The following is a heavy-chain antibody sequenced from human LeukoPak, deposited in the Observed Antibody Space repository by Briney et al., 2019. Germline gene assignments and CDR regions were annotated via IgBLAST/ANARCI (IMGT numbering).Heavy chain of an antibody. CDR2: IIPIFGTA. CDR3: ASAPRPYYCDSSGYYMDV. CDR1: GGTFSSYA. Sequence: GASVKVSCKASGGTFSSYAISWVRQAPGQGLERMGGIIPIFGTANYAQKFQGRVTITTDESTSTAYMELSSLRSEDTAVYYCASAPRPYYCDSSGYYMDVWGKGTTVTGSS. J-gene: IGHJ6*03. V-gene: IGHV1-69*05. D-gene: IGHD3-22*01.